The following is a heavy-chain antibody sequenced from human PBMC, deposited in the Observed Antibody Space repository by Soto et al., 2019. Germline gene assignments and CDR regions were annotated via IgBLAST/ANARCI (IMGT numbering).Heavy chain of an antibody. CDR1: GFTFSSYG. D-gene: IGHD6-19*01. CDR2: ISYEGSNK. Sequence: QVQLVESGGGVVQPGRSLRLSCAASGFTFSSYGMHWVRQAPGKGLEWVAVISYEGSNKYYADSVKGRFTISRDNSKNTVYRHMNSLRAGDTAVYYCAKEGSGGWTYYFDYCCQGTLVTVSS. J-gene: IGHJ4*02. CDR3: AKEGSGGWTYYFDY. V-gene: IGHV3-30*18.